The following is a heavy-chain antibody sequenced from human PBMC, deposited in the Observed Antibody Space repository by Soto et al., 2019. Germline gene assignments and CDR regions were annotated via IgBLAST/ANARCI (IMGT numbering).Heavy chain of an antibody. CDR1: EFTLRCYW. V-gene: IGHV3-74*01. CDR3: ARSLPGTYGAFDL. CDR2: ISGDGSST. D-gene: IGHD1-7*01. J-gene: IGHJ3*01. Sequence: GGSLRLSCAASEFTLRCYWMHWVRQSPGKGLVWVSRISGDGSSTNYADSVKGRFTISRDNAKNTVYLQIDRLRAEDTAVYYCARSLPGTYGAFDLWGQGTMVTVSS.